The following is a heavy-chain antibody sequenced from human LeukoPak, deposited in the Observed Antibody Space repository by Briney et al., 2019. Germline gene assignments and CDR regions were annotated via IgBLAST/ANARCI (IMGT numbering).Heavy chain of an antibody. J-gene: IGHJ6*03. D-gene: IGHD6-13*01. Sequence: SETLSLTCAVYGGSFSGYYWSWIRQPPGKGLEWIGEINHSGSTNYNPSLKSRVTISVDTSKNQFSLKLSSVTAADTAVYYCAQAAAPDYMDVWGKGTTVTVSS. CDR2: INHSGST. V-gene: IGHV4-34*01. CDR3: AQAAAPDYMDV. CDR1: GGSFSGYY.